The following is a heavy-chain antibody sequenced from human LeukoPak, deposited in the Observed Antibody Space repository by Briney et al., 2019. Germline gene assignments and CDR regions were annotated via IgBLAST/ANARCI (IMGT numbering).Heavy chain of an antibody. J-gene: IGHJ6*03. CDR2: ISYDGSNK. D-gene: IGHD5-12*01. Sequence: EGSLRLSCAASGFTFSSYGMHWVRQAPGKGLEWVAVISYDGSNKYYADSVKGRFTISRDNSKNTLYLQMNSLRAEDTAVYYCAKDEQYSGYDYYYYYMDVWGKGTTVTVSS. CDR3: AKDEQYSGYDYYYYYMDV. V-gene: IGHV3-30*18. CDR1: GFTFSSYG.